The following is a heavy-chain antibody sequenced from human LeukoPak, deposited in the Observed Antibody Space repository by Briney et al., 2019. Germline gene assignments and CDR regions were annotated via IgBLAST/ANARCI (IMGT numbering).Heavy chain of an antibody. V-gene: IGHV3-11*01. D-gene: IGHD3-16*02. CDR3: AREKPLYDYVWGSYLDY. Sequence: GGSLRLSCAASGFTFSNYYMSWIRQAPGKGLEWVSYISSSGSTIYYADSVKGRFTISRDSAKNSLYLQMNSLRAEDTAVYYCAREKPLYDYVWGSYLDYWGQGTLVTVSS. J-gene: IGHJ4*02. CDR2: ISSSGSTI. CDR1: GFTFSNYY.